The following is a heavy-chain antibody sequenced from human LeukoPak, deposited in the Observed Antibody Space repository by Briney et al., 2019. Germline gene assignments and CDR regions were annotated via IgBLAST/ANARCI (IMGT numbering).Heavy chain of an antibody. CDR2: ISSSSSYI. D-gene: IGHD2-2*02. CDR1: GFTFSSYS. Sequence: GGSLRLSCAASGFTFSSYSMNWVRQAPGKGLEWVSSISSSSSYIYYADSVKGRFTISRDNAQNSLYLQMNSLRAEDTAVYYCARDSVVVPAAIGYNWFDPWGQGTLVTVSS. J-gene: IGHJ5*02. CDR3: ARDSVVVPAAIGYNWFDP. V-gene: IGHV3-21*01.